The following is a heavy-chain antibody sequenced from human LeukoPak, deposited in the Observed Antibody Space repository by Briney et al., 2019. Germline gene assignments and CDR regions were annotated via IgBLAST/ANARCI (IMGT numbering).Heavy chain of an antibody. CDR1: GGSISSYY. V-gene: IGHV4-59*01. J-gene: IGHJ6*02. CDR3: ARGRSSWYNYYYGMDV. CDR2: IYYSGST. D-gene: IGHD6-13*01. Sequence: PSETLSLTFTVSGGSISSYYWSWIRQPPGKGLEWIGYIYYSGSTNYNPSLKSRVTISVDTSKNQFSLKLSSVTAADTAVYYCARGRSSWYNYYYGMDVWGQGTTVTVSS.